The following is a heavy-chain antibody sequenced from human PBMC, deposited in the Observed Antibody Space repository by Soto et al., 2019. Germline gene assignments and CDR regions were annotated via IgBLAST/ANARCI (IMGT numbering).Heavy chain of an antibody. J-gene: IGHJ5*01. CDR3: ARGVWRELRGFDS. Sequence: ASVKVSCKASGYIFTDYYIHWLRQAPGQGLEWMGWINPDTGASAYAWGFQYRVSLTMDTSINTAYMELTRLKSDDTAAYYCARGVWRELRGFDSWGHKTLVTVSS. CDR2: INPDTGAS. CDR1: GYIFTDYY. D-gene: IGHD1-26*01. V-gene: IGHV1-2*02.